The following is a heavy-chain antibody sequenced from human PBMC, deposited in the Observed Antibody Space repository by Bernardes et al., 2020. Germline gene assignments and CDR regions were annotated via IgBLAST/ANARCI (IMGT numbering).Heavy chain of an antibody. V-gene: IGHV4-39*01. CDR2: IYYSAST. CDR3: ARHYYGSGMRWVMDV. D-gene: IGHD3-10*01. CDR1: GGSIRSRSYY. Sequence: SETLSLTCTVSGGSIRSRSYYWGWIRQPPGTELEWIGSIYYSASTYYNPSLKSRVTISVDTSKNQFSLKLSSVTAADTAVYYCARHYYGSGMRWVMDVWGQGTTVTVSS. J-gene: IGHJ6*02.